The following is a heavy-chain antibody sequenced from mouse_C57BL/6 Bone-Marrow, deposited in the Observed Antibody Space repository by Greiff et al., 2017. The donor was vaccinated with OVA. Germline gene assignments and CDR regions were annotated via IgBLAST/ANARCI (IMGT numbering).Heavy chain of an antibody. V-gene: IGHV5-12*01. J-gene: IGHJ3*01. CDR2: ISTGGGST. D-gene: IGHD1-1*01. Sequence: EVKLMESGGGLVQPGGSLKLSCAASGFTFSDYYMYWVRQTPEKRLEWVGYISTGGGSTYYPDNVKGRFNISRDNSTNTLYLQMSRLKSEDTAMYYCARQGHYGSPWFAYWGQGTLVTVSA. CDR1: GFTFSDYY. CDR3: ARQGHYGSPWFAY.